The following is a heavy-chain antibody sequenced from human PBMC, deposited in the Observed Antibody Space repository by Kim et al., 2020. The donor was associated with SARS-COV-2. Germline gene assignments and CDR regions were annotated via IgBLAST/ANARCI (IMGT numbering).Heavy chain of an antibody. Sequence: GGSRRLSCSASGFPFSSYAMSWVRQAPGKWLEWVSSVGGTGENTYYADSVKGQFTISRDNSKNTLYLHMNTLTADDTAIYYCATGGGWGFGYWGLGPL. CDR3: ATGGGWGFGY. CDR2: VGGTGENT. CDR1: GFPFSSYA. J-gene: IGHJ4*02. V-gene: IGHV3-23*01. D-gene: IGHD1-26*01.